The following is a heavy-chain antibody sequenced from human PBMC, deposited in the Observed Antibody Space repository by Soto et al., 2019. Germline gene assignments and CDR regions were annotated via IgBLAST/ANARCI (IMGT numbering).Heavy chain of an antibody. D-gene: IGHD2-2*01. V-gene: IGHV1-24*01. CDR3: ATGAKYQLQNYSYYGMDV. Sequence: ASVTASVKVSGSTQTGFSMSWMRQDTGKGLEWMGGFDPEDGETIYAQKFQGRVTMTEDTSTDTAYMELSILRSEDTAVYYCATGAKYQLQNYSYYGMDVWGQGTTVTVSS. CDR1: GSTQTGFS. J-gene: IGHJ6*02. CDR2: FDPEDGET.